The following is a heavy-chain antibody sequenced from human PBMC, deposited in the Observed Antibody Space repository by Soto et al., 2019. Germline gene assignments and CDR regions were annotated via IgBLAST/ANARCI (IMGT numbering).Heavy chain of an antibody. CDR2: INPNSGST. D-gene: IGHD6-6*01. CDR3: ARSRGEYSSSSAPYNWFDP. V-gene: IGHV1-2*04. Sequence: ASVKVSCKASGYTFTGYYMHWVRQAPGQGLEWMGWINPNSGSTNYAQKFQGWVTMTRDTSISTAYMELSRLRSDDTAVYYCARSRGEYSSSSAPYNWFDPWGQGTLVTVSS. J-gene: IGHJ5*02. CDR1: GYTFTGYY.